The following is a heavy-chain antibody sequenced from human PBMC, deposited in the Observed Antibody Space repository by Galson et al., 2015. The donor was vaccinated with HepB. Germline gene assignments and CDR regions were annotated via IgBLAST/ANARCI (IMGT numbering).Heavy chain of an antibody. Sequence: SLRLSCAASGATFYDAWMSWVRQAPGKGLEWVGRVKSKAAGETTDYAAPVKGRFTVSRDDSKKMVYLQMNSLEIEDTAMYYCTTGAGSFDTWGQGTMVTV. V-gene: IGHV3-15*01. D-gene: IGHD6-19*01. CDR2: VKSKAAGETT. J-gene: IGHJ3*02. CDR1: GATFYDAW. CDR3: TTGAGSFDT.